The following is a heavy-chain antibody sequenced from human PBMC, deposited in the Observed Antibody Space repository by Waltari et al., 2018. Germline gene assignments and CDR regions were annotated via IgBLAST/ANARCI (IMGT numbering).Heavy chain of an antibody. CDR1: GFTFGTCS. CDR2: ISSDGSTT. J-gene: IGHJ6*02. D-gene: IGHD3-16*01. CDR3: VLQGDGHLFYYYGMDV. V-gene: IGHV3-74*01. Sequence: DVQLVDSGGGLVQPGGSLRLSCAASGFTFGTCSMHWVRQAPGKGLVWVSRISSDGSTTVYADSVKGRFTISRDNAKNTLYLQMNRLRPEDTAVYYCVLQGDGHLFYYYGMDVWGQGP.